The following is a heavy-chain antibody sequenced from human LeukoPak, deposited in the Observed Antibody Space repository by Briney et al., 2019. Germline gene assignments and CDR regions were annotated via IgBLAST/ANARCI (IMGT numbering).Heavy chain of an antibody. Sequence: PGGSLRLSCAASGFTFSSYAMHWVRQAPGKGLEWVAVISYDGSNKYYADSVKGRFTISRDNSKNTLYLQMNSLRAEDTAVYYCARDFGREQRYDFWSGRKDYYYYGMDVWGQGTTVTVSS. D-gene: IGHD3-3*01. J-gene: IGHJ6*02. CDR2: ISYDGSNK. CDR1: GFTFSSYA. V-gene: IGHV3-30*14. CDR3: ARDFGREQRYDFWSGRKDYYYYGMDV.